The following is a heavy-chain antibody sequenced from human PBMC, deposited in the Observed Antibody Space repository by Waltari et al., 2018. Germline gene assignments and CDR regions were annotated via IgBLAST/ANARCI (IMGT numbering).Heavy chain of an antibody. CDR1: GFNFTLFG. V-gene: IGHV3-30*02. Sequence: QVHLVASGGGVVQPGGSLRLSRAAPGFNFTLFGMHWVRQAPGKGLEWVSFISYDGSNENYADSVKGRFTMSRDNSKKMLYVQMNNLRAEDSAVYYCVKGNEIDYWGQGTLVTVSS. CDR3: VKGNEIDY. J-gene: IGHJ4*02. D-gene: IGHD1-1*01. CDR2: ISYDGSNE.